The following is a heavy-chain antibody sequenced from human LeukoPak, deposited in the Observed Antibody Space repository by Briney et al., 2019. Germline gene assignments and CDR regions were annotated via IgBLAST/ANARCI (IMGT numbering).Heavy chain of an antibody. CDR2: IYPGDSDT. CDR1: GYSFTSYW. CDR3: ARRGRYCSSTSCYWFDP. V-gene: IGHV5-51*01. Sequence: GESLKISCQGSGYSFTSYWIAWVRQMPGKGLEWMGIIYPGDSDTRYSPSFQGQVTISADKSISTAYLQWSSLKASDTAMYYCARRGRYCSSTSCYWFDPWGQGTLVTVSS. D-gene: IGHD2-2*01. J-gene: IGHJ5*02.